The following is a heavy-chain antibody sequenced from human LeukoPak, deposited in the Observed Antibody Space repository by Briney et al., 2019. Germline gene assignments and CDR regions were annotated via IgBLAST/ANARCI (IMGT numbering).Heavy chain of an antibody. Sequence: GGTLRLYCAASAFTFSNVWMSRVGQAPGQGREWVGSTKSKTAGGTQDYAAPVTGSITISRDDSKNTLYLQMNILKTDGTAVYDCTTLELRDYVTEYFQRWGQGALVAVCS. V-gene: IGHV3-15*01. J-gene: IGHJ1*01. CDR1: AFTFSNVW. CDR3: TTLELRDYVTEYFQR. CDR2: TKSKTAGGTQ. D-gene: IGHD4-17*01.